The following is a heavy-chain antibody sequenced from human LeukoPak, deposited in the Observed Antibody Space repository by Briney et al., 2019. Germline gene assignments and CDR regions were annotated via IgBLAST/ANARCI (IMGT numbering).Heavy chain of an antibody. Sequence: GGSLRLSCAASGFTFSSYAMSWVRQAPGKGLEWASAISGSGGSTYYADSVKGRFTISRDNSKNTLYLQMNSLRAEDTAVYYCAKDWIYYYDSSGYYCPFDYWGQGTLVTVSS. CDR3: AKDWIYYYDSSGYYCPFDY. CDR2: ISGSGGST. J-gene: IGHJ4*02. CDR1: GFTFSSYA. D-gene: IGHD3-22*01. V-gene: IGHV3-23*01.